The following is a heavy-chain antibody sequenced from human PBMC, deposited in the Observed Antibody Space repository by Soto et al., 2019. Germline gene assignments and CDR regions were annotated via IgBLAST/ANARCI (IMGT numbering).Heavy chain of an antibody. D-gene: IGHD3-22*01. J-gene: IGHJ5*02. CDR3: ARVDSSHFRFDP. Sequence: ASVKVSCKASGYTFSTYYIHWVRQAPGQGLEWMGITNPSGGSSAYAQKFQGRVTMTRETSTSTVYMELSSLRSEDTAVYSCARVDSSHFRFDPWGQGTLVTVSS. CDR2: TNPSGGSS. CDR1: GYTFSTYY. V-gene: IGHV1-46*01.